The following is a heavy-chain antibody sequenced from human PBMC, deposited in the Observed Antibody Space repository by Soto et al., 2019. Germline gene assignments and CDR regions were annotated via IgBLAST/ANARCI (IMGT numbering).Heavy chain of an antibody. Sequence: PSETLSLTCTVSGGSISSYYWSWIRQPAGKGLEWIGRIYTSGSTNYNPSLKSRVTMSVDTSKNQFSLKLSSVTAADTAVYYCAREVDCSGGSCYSGYYYYGKDVWGQGTPVTVSS. J-gene: IGHJ6*02. CDR3: AREVDCSGGSCYSGYYYYGKDV. CDR2: IYTSGST. D-gene: IGHD2-15*01. V-gene: IGHV4-4*07. CDR1: GGSISSYY.